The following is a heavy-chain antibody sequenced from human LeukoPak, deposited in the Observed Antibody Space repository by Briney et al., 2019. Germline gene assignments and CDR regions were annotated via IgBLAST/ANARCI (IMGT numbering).Heavy chain of an antibody. CDR2: IYYSGST. CDR1: GGSISSYY. Sequence: PSETLSLTCTVSGGSISSYYWSWIRQPPGKGLEWIGYIYYSGSTNYNPSLKSRVTISVDTSKSQFSLKLSSVTAADTAVYYCASSVVVTAIGEFDYWGQGTLVTVSS. J-gene: IGHJ4*02. V-gene: IGHV4-59*01. D-gene: IGHD2-21*02. CDR3: ASSVVVTAIGEFDY.